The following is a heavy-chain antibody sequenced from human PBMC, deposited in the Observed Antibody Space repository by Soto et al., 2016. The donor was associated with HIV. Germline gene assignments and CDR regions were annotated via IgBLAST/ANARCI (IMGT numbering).Heavy chain of an antibody. CDR1: GFSFDEYA. J-gene: IGHJ4*02. Sequence: EVQLVESGGGLVQPGRSLRLSCAASGFSFDEYAMHWVRQVPGKGLEWVSGISWNSGNIGYADSVKGRFTISRDNAKNSLVLQMSSLRPEDTAFYYCVKDNSGWYYFDYWGQGTLVTVSS. CDR2: ISWNSGNI. D-gene: IGHD6-19*01. V-gene: IGHV3-9*01. CDR3: VKDNSGWYYFDY.